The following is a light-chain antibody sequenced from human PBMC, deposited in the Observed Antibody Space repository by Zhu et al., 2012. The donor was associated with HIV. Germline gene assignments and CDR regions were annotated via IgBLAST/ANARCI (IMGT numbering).Light chain of an antibody. CDR3: QQYFRSPMT. CDR1: QSVGSTY. J-gene: IGKJ1*01. CDR2: GPS. Sequence: EIVLTQSPGTLSLSPGERATLSCRASQSVGSTYLAWYQQKPGQALRLLIYGPSNRATGIPDRFSGSGSGTDFTLTISRLESEDFAVYYCQQYFRSPMTFGQGTKLEIK. V-gene: IGKV3-20*01.